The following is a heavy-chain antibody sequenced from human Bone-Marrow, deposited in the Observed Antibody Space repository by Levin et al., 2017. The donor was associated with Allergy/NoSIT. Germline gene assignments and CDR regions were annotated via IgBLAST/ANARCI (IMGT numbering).Heavy chain of an antibody. Sequence: GESLKISCAASGFNFASYGMNCVRQAPGKGLEWVSSISGTGRHIYLADSLKGRFTISRDNAKNSLSLQMNNLRVEDTAVFYCAKDEGPFSSSFAFDCWGQGALVTVSS. CDR2: ISGTGRHI. D-gene: IGHD2-2*01. V-gene: IGHV3-21*01. CDR1: GFNFASYG. CDR3: AKDEGPFSSSFAFDC. J-gene: IGHJ4*02.